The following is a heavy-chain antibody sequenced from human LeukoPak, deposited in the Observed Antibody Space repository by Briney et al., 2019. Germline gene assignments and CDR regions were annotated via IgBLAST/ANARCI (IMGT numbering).Heavy chain of an antibody. Sequence: PGGSLRLSCAASGFTFSNYGMHWVCQAPGKGLEWVTVISYDGSIKYYADSVKGRFTISRDNSKNTLYLQMNSLRAEDTAVYYCAKALAWGAVADPFDYWGQGTLVTVSS. J-gene: IGHJ4*02. D-gene: IGHD6-19*01. CDR2: ISYDGSIK. CDR3: AKALAWGAVADPFDY. V-gene: IGHV3-30*18. CDR1: GFTFSNYG.